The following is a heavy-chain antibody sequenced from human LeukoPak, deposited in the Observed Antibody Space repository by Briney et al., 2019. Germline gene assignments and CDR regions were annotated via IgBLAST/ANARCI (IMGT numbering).Heavy chain of an antibody. D-gene: IGHD3-22*01. CDR2: ISWNSGSI. Sequence: PGGSLRLSCAASGFTFSSYSMNWVRQAPGKGLEWVSGISWNSGSIGYADSVKGRFTISRDNAKNSLYLQMNSLRAEDMALYYCAKDRGNYYDSSGYYGFDYWGQGTLVTVSS. CDR1: GFTFSSYS. CDR3: AKDRGNYYDSSGYYGFDY. J-gene: IGHJ4*02. V-gene: IGHV3-9*03.